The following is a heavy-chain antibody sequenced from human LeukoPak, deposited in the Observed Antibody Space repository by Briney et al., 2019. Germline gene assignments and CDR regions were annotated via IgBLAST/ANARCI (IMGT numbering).Heavy chain of an antibody. V-gene: IGHV3-48*03. D-gene: IGHD3-10*01. J-gene: IGHJ5*02. CDR3: ARGLVGDFGELWGNWFDP. CDR2: ISSSGSTI. Sequence: GGSLRLSCAASGFTFSSYEMNWVRQAPGKGLEWVSYISSSGSTIYYADSVKGRFTISRDNAKNSLYLQMNSLRAEDTAVYYCARGLVGDFGELWGNWFDPWGQGTLVTVSS. CDR1: GFTFSSYE.